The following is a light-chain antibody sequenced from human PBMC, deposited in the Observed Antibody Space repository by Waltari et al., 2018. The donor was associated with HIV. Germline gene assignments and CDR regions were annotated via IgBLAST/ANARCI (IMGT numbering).Light chain of an antibody. CDR2: DDS. CDR1: NIGTKN. V-gene: IGLV3-21*02. J-gene: IGLJ3*02. Sequence: SYVLTQPPSVSVAPGQTARITCGGNNIGTKNMHWYQQRPGQAPVLVVSDDSDRPSDIPERFSGSNSPNTATLSISRVEAGDEADYYCQVWDYNSDRWVFGGGTKLTVL. CDR3: QVWDYNSDRWV.